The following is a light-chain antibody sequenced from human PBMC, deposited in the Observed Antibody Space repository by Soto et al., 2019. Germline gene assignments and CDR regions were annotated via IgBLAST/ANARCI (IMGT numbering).Light chain of an antibody. CDR3: RSFTSIXTYV. CDR1: TAYVVDYGS. CDR2: EVS. V-gene: IGLV2-14*01. Sequence: SGLTQPASVSGSPGQSITISCTGNTAYVVDYGSVSWYQQHPGKAPKLIIYEVSNRPSGVSDRFYGAKSGNTAYLTISGLQPEDAADYLCRSFTSIXTYVFGSGTKVXV. J-gene: IGLJ1*01.